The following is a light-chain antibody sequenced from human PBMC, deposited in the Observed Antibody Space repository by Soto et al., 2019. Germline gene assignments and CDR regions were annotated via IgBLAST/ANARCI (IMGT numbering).Light chain of an antibody. CDR1: QSVRNY. CDR3: QQTYSSSWT. Sequence: IQMTHXXSXLXXXXXYSVTITXRASQSVRNYLNWYQHKPGKAPKLLIYGASRLQTGVPSRFSGSGSGTDFTLTVSSLQPEDFATYYCQQTYSSSWTFGQGTKVDVK. V-gene: IGKV1-39*01. J-gene: IGKJ1*01. CDR2: GAS.